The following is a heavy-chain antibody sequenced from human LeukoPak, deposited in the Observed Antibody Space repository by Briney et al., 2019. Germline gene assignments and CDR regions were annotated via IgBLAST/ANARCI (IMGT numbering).Heavy chain of an antibody. V-gene: IGHV3-66*01. CDR1: GFTVSSNY. Sequence: GGSLRLSSAASGFTVSSNYMSWVRQAPGKGLEWVSVIYSGGSTYYADSVKGRFTISRDNSKNTLYLQMNSLRADDTAVYYCARIYPRLAAAGNWGQGTLVTVSS. CDR2: IYSGGST. J-gene: IGHJ4*02. D-gene: IGHD6-13*01. CDR3: ARIYPRLAAAGN.